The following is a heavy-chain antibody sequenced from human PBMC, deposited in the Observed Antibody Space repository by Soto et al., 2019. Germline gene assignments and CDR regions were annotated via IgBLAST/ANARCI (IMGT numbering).Heavy chain of an antibody. CDR1: GGSFSGYY. D-gene: IGHD6-19*01. V-gene: IGHV4-34*01. CDR2: INHSGST. CDR3: ARVWGRKQQLVRYSSGWYPDY. J-gene: IGHJ4*02. Sequence: SETLSLTCAVYGGSFSGYYWSWIRQPPGKGLEWIGEINHSGSTNYNPSLKSRVTISVDTSKNQFSLKLSSVTAANTAVYYCARVWGRKQQLVRYSSGWYPDYWGQGTLVTVSS.